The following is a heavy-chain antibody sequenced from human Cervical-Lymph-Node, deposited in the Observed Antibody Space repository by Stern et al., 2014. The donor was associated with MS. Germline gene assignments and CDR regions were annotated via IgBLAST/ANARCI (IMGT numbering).Heavy chain of an antibody. CDR3: ARERQQYCNSEGCSYWYFDL. V-gene: IGHV4-4*02. CDR2: IYHSGAS. D-gene: IGHD2/OR15-2a*01. CDR1: GGSVSSTNW. J-gene: IGHJ2*01. Sequence: QVQLVQSGPGLVKPSWTLSLTCAVSGGSVSSTNWWSWVRQSPGKGLEWIGNIYHSGASNSRASLGNRVSISLDNSKNHLSLHLTSVTAADTAVYYCARERQQYCNSEGCSYWYFDLWGRGTLVTVSS.